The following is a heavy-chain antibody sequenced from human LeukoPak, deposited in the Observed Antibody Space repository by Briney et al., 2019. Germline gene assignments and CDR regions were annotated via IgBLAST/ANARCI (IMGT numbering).Heavy chain of an antibody. CDR1: GGSISSSDFN. Sequence: SETLSLTCTVSGGSISSSDFNWGWIRQPPGKVLEWIGVISYSGSTYYNPSHKSRVTISVDASKSHFSLKLSSVTAADTAIYYCARLDKGIKAAHFDYWGQGTLVSVSS. J-gene: IGHJ4*02. CDR2: ISYSGST. V-gene: IGHV4-39*01. D-gene: IGHD6-25*01. CDR3: ARLDKGIKAAHFDY.